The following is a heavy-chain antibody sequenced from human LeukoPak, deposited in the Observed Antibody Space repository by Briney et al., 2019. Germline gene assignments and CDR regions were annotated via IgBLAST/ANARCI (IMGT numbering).Heavy chain of an antibody. J-gene: IGHJ5*02. Sequence: ASVKVSCKASGYTFTGYYMHWVRQAPGQGLEWMGWINPNSGGTNYAQKFQGRVTMTRDTSISTAYMELSRLRSDDTAVYYCARESGVYNWFDPWGQGTLVTVSS. CDR1: GYTFTGYY. V-gene: IGHV1-2*02. CDR2: INPNSGGT. CDR3: ARESGVYNWFDP. D-gene: IGHD3-10*01.